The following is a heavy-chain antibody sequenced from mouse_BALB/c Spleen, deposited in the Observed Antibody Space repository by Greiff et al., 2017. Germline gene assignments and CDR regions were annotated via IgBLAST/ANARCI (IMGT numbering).Heavy chain of an antibody. CDR2: IWTGGGT. V-gene: IGHV2-9-2*01. CDR3: VREGYYAMDY. J-gene: IGHJ4*01. Sequence: VMLVESGPGLVAPSQSLSITCTVSGFSLTSYDISWIRQPPGKGLEWLGVIWTGGGTNYNSAFMSRLSISKDNSKSQVFLKMNSLQTDDTAIYYCVREGYYAMDYWGQGTSVTVSS. CDR1: GFSLTSYD.